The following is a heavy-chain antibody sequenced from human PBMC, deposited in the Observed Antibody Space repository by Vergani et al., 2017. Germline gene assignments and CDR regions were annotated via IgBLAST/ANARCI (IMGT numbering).Heavy chain of an antibody. CDR2: SDPEDGET. CDR1: GYTLTELS. CDR3: ATPXLRFSYYYYYGMDV. Sequence: QVQLVQSGAEVKKPGASVNVSCKVSGYTLTELSMHWVRQAPGKGLEWMGGSDPEDGETIYAQKFQGRVTMTEDTSTDTAYMELSSLRSEDTAVYYCATPXLRFSYYYYYGMDVWGQGTTVTVSS. V-gene: IGHV1-24*01. J-gene: IGHJ6*02. D-gene: IGHD5-12*01.